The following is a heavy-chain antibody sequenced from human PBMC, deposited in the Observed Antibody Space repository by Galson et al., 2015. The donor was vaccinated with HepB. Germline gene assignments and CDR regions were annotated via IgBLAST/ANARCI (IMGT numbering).Heavy chain of an antibody. CDR1: GFTFSSYG. D-gene: IGHD6-19*01. J-gene: IGHJ4*02. CDR3: ARGAFSSSGWYRNTYEPGPIAFDY. V-gene: IGHV3-33*08. CDR2: IWYDGSNK. Sequence: SLRLSCAASGFTFSSYGMHWVRQAPGKGLEWVAVIWYDGSNKYYADSVKGRFTISRDNSKNTLYLQMNSLRAEDTAVYYCARGAFSSSGWYRNTYEPGPIAFDYWGQGTLVTVSS.